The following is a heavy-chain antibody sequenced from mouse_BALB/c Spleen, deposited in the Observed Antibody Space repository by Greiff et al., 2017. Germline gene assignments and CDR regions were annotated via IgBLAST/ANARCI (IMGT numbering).Heavy chain of an antibody. V-gene: IGHV2-9*02. Sequence: VQVVESGPGLVAPSQSLSITCTVSGFSLTSYGVHWVRQPPGKGLEWLGVIWAGGSTNYNSALMSRLSISKDNSKSQVFLKMNSLQTDDTAMYYCARKITTATRGAMDYWGQGTSVTVSS. CDR3: ARKITTATRGAMDY. D-gene: IGHD1-2*01. CDR2: IWAGGST. CDR1: GFSLTSYG. J-gene: IGHJ4*01.